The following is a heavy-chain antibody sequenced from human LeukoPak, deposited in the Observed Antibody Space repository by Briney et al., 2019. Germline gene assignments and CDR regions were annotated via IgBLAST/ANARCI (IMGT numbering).Heavy chain of an antibody. CDR3: ATGRSIRYFDY. J-gene: IGHJ4*02. D-gene: IGHD3-9*01. Sequence: SETLSLTCTVSGVSIFSYYWNWIRQPPGQGLEWIGYSHYSGTTNYNPSLKSRVSISIDTSKSQFSLKLTSATAADTAIYYCATGRSIRYFDYWGQGTLLSVSS. CDR1: GVSIFSYY. V-gene: IGHV4-59*08. CDR2: SHYSGTT.